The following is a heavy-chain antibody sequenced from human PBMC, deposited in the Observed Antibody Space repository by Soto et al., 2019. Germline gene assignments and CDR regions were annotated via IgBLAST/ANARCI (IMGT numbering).Heavy chain of an antibody. CDR1: GFTFSGYA. V-gene: IGHV3-23*01. J-gene: IGHJ6*03. CDR2: ISGSGDST. Sequence: GGSLRLSCTASGFTFSGYAMTWVRQPPGEGLEWVSSISGSGDSTDYADSVKGRITISRDNAKNTLYLQMNSPRAEDTAVYYCAKQVELCISSICRFYYMDVWGKGTTVTVSS. D-gene: IGHD2-2*01. CDR3: AKQVELCISSICRFYYMDV.